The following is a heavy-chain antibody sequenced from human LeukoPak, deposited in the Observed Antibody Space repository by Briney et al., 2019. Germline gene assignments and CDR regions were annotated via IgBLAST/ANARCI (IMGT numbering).Heavy chain of an antibody. CDR1: GYTFTSYY. CDR2: INPSGGST. J-gene: IGHJ5*02. Sequence: ASVKVSCKASGYTFTSYYMDWVRQASGRGLEWMGIINPSGGSTSYAQEFQGRVTMTRDTSTSTVYMELSSLRSEDTAVYYCARERGRGYYDILTGVNWFDPWGQGTLVTVSS. D-gene: IGHD3-9*01. CDR3: ARERGRGYYDILTGVNWFDP. V-gene: IGHV1-46*01.